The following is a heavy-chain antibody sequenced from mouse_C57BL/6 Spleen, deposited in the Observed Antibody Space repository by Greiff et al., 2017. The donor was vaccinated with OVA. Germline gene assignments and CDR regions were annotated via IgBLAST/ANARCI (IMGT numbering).Heavy chain of an antibody. J-gene: IGHJ3*01. CDR1: GFTFSSYA. D-gene: IGHD2-4*01. CDR2: ISSGGDYI. V-gene: IGHV5-9-1*02. CDR3: TREEVYDYHAWFAY. Sequence: EVQVVESGEGLVKPGGSLKLSCAASGFTFSSYAMSWVRQTPEKRLEWVAYISSGGDYIYYADTVKGRFTISRDNARNTLYLQMSSLKSEDTAMYYCTREEVYDYHAWFAYWGQGTLVTVSA.